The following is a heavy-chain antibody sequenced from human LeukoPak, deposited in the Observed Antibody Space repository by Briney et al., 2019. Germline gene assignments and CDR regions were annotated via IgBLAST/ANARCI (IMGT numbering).Heavy chain of an antibody. D-gene: IGHD4-11*01. Sequence: PGGSLRLSCLPSGFTLRSYTIICVRQAPGKGLEWVSSISSGSTYIYYADSVKGRLTVSRDNAKKSLYLQMDSLRAEDTAVYYCERYYSHNYWGQGTLVTVSS. J-gene: IGHJ4*02. CDR3: ERYYSHNY. CDR2: ISSGSTYI. CDR1: GFTLRSYT. V-gene: IGHV3-21*01.